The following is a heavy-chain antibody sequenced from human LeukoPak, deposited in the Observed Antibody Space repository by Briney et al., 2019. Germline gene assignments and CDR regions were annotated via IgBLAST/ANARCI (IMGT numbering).Heavy chain of an antibody. CDR1: GGSISSASYY. Sequence: SETLSLTCTVSGGSISSASYYWSWIRQPAGKELEWIGRIYISGSTNYKSSLKSRVTISVDTSKNQFSLKLSSVTAADTAVYYCAREREGPYGYLDYWGQGTLVTVSS. CDR2: IYISGST. J-gene: IGHJ4*02. CDR3: AREREGPYGYLDY. V-gene: IGHV4-61*02. D-gene: IGHD4-17*01.